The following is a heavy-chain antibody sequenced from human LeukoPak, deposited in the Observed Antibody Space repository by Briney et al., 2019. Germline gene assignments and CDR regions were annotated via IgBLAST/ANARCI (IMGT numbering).Heavy chain of an antibody. Sequence: PGGSLRLSCAASGFTFSDYYMSWIRQAPGKGLEWVSYISSSGSTIYYADSVKGRFTISRDNAKNSLYLQMNSLRAEHTAVYYCAREREQTYYFDYWGQGTLVTVSS. V-gene: IGHV3-11*01. D-gene: IGHD5-24*01. CDR1: GFTFSDYY. CDR3: AREREQTYYFDY. CDR2: ISSSGSTI. J-gene: IGHJ4*02.